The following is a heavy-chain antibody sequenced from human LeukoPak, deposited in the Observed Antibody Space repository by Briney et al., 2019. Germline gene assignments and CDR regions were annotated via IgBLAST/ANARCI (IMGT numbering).Heavy chain of an antibody. CDR3: GRGPNGDYVGAFDF. V-gene: IGHV3-23*01. Sequence: GGSLRLSCAASGFTFSNYAMTWVRLAPGKGLEWVSSITGSGGGTSYADSVKGRFTMSRDNSKNTLYLQMNSLRAEDTAIYYCGRGPNGDYVGAFDFWGQGTLVTVSS. D-gene: IGHD4-17*01. CDR1: GFTFSNYA. CDR2: ITGSGGGT. J-gene: IGHJ3*01.